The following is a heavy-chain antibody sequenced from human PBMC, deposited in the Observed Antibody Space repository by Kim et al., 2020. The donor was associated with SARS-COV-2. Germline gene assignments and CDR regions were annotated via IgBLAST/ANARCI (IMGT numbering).Heavy chain of an antibody. D-gene: IGHD1-26*01. CDR1: GFTFGDYA. J-gene: IGHJ4*02. V-gene: IGHV3-49*03. CDR3: TRLVLPRTFDY. CDR2: IRSKTYGGTT. Sequence: GGSLRLSCTASGFTFGDYAMNWFRQAPGKGLEWVGFIRSKTYGGTTEYAASVKGRFTISRDDSKSIGYLQMNSLKTEDTAIYYCTRLVLPRTFDYWGQGTLVTVSS.